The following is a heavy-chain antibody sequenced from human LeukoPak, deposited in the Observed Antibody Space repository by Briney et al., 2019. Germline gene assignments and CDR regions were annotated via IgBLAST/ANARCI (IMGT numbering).Heavy chain of an antibody. CDR1: GFTFDDYA. V-gene: IGHV3-9*01. D-gene: IGHD2-2*01. J-gene: IGHJ4*02. CDR2: ISWNSGSI. CDR3: AKGYCSSTSCSGLDY. Sequence: PGRSLRLSCAASGFTFDDYAMHWVRQAPGKGLEWVSGISWNSGSIGYADSVKGRFTISRDNAKNSLYLQMNSLRAEDTALYYCAKGYCSSTSCSGLDYWGQGTLVTVSS.